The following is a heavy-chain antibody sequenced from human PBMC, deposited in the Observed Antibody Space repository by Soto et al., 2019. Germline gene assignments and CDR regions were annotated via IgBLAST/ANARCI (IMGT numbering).Heavy chain of an antibody. Sequence: PSETLSLTCAVSGGSISSGGYSWSWIRQPPGKGLEWIGYIYHSGSPYYNPSLKGRVTISVDRSKNQFSLKLSSVTAADTAVYYCARVPSPWGQGTLVTVSS. V-gene: IGHV4-30-2*01. CDR2: IYHSGSP. J-gene: IGHJ5*02. CDR3: ARVPSP. CDR1: GGSISSGGYS.